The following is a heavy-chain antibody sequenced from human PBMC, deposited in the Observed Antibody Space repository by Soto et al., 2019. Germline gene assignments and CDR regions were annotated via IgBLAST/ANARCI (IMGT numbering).Heavy chain of an antibody. CDR3: ATGSAYTTPWSFDS. CDR2: ISGYNGNT. D-gene: IGHD2-2*02. CDR1: GYTFTRYG. V-gene: IGHV1-18*01. J-gene: IGHJ4*02. Sequence: QVQLVQSGAEVKKPGASVRVSCKTSGYTFTRYGISWVRQAPGQGLEWMGWISGYNGNTKDAQKFQGRVTLTTDTAANAAHMELRGLRSDDTAVYYSATGSAYTTPWSFDSWGQGTLVTVSS.